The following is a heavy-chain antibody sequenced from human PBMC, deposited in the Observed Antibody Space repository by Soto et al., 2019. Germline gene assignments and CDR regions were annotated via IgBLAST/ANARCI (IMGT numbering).Heavy chain of an antibody. J-gene: IGHJ4*02. CDR3: AKDLRSWELLGSNFDY. V-gene: IGHV3-30*18. Sequence: QVQLVESGGGVVQPGRSLRLYCAASGFTFSSYGMHWVRQAPGKGLEWVAVISYDGSNKYYADSVKGRFTISRDNSKNTLYLQMNSLRAEDTAVYYCAKDLRSWELLGSNFDYWGQGTLVTVSS. CDR2: ISYDGSNK. CDR1: GFTFSSYG. D-gene: IGHD1-26*01.